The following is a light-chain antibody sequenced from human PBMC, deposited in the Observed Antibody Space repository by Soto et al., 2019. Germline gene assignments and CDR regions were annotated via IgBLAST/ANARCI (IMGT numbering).Light chain of an antibody. V-gene: IGLV1-40*01. CDR2: SNA. Sequence: QSVVMHPPSVSGAPEQRVTVSCTGSGFNGGAGYDVHCYHQLPATAPTHLIYSNANRPSGAPARFSASKSATSASPPIIGLQAADEADYYCQSYDSSLSSYVFGTGTKVTVL. CDR3: QSYDSSLSSYV. CDR1: GFNGGAGYD. J-gene: IGLJ1*01.